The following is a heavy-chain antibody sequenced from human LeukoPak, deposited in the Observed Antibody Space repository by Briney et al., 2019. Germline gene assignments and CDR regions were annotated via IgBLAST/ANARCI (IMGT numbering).Heavy chain of an antibody. Sequence: GGSLRLSCTASGFTFTTYAMSWVRQAPGKGLEWVSTISGNGGRTYYEDSVKGRFTISRDNSKNTLYLQVSSLRAEDTAMYYRANDGTGVHVWTPEAFDLWGPGTMVIVSS. J-gene: IGHJ3*01. CDR3: ANDGTGVHVWTPEAFDL. CDR2: ISGNGGRT. V-gene: IGHV3-23*01. CDR1: GFTFTTYA. D-gene: IGHD1-1*01.